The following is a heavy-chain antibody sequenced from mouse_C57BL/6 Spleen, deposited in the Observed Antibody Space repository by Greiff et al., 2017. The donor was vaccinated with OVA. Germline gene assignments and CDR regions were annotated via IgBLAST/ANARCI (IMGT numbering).Heavy chain of an antibody. Sequence: DVKLQESGPGLVKPSQSLSLTCSVTGYSITSGYYWNWIRQFPGNKLEWMGYISYDGSNNYNPSLKNRISITRDTSKNQFFLKLNSVTTEDTATYYCASGYDYDWFAYWGQGTLVTVSA. CDR2: ISYDGSN. D-gene: IGHD2-4*01. CDR3: ASGYDYDWFAY. CDR1: GYSITSGYY. J-gene: IGHJ3*01. V-gene: IGHV3-6*01.